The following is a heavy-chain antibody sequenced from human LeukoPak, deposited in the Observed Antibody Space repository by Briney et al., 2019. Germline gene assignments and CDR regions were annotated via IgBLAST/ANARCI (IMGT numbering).Heavy chain of an antibody. CDR3: ARTDLRGAFDI. D-gene: IGHD4-17*01. CDR1: GGTFSSYA. CDR2: IIPIFGTA. J-gene: IGHJ3*02. V-gene: IGHV1-69*06. Sequence: GASVKVSCKASGGTFSSYAISWVRQAPGQGLEWMGGIIPIFGTANYAQKFQGRVTITADKSTSTVYMELSSLRSEDTAVYYCARTDLRGAFDIWGQGTMVTVSS.